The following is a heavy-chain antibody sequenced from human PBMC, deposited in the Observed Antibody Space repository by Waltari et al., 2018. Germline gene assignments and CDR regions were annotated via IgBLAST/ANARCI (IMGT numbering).Heavy chain of an antibody. CDR3: TKRGDYYYYGMAV. V-gene: IGHV3-23*04. CDR2: MSAGGGAT. J-gene: IGHJ6*02. Sequence: EVRLVESGGGLVQPGGSLRLSCATSGFTFSSYAMSWVRQAPGKGLGWVSSMSAGGGATYYADAVKGRFTISRDISKNTLCLQVNSLRADDTAVYYCTKRGDYYYYGMAVWGQGTTVTVSS. CDR1: GFTFSSYA.